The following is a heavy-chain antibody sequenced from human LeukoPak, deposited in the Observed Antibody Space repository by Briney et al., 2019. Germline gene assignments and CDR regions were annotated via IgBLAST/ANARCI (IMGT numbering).Heavy chain of an antibody. CDR2: ISYDGSNK. J-gene: IGHJ4*02. CDR3: ARNDYGDFTLSY. CDR1: GFTFSSYA. Sequence: GRSLRLSCAASGFTFSSYAMHWVRQAPGKGLEWVAVISYDGSNKYYADSVKGRFTISRDNSKNTLYLQMNSLRSEDTAVYYCARNDYGDFTLSYWGQGTLVTVSS. V-gene: IGHV3-30*04. D-gene: IGHD4-17*01.